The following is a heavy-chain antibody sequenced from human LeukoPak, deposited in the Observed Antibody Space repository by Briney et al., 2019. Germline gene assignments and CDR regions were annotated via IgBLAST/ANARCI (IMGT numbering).Heavy chain of an antibody. CDR1: DYSISSGYY. V-gene: IGHV4-38-2*02. Sequence: PSETLSLTCSVSDYSISSGYYWGWIRQPPGKGLEWIGSIYGSGTTYYNPSLKSRVNISVDMSKNQFSLKLSSVTAADTAVYYCARGRGVSYYDFWSGYYRRRNAAGYFDYWGQGTLVTVSS. CDR3: ARGRGVSYYDFWSGYYRRRNAAGYFDY. D-gene: IGHD3-3*01. CDR2: IYGSGTT. J-gene: IGHJ4*02.